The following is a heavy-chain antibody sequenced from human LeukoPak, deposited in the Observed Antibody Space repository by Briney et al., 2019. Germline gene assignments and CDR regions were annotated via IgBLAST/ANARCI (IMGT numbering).Heavy chain of an antibody. Sequence: GGSLRLSCAASGFTFSNYWMHWVRQAPGKGLEWVAVISYDGSNKYYADSVKGRFTISRDNSKNKLYLQMNSLRLEDTAVYYCAKGGIVGALAKWGQGTLVTVSS. CDR3: AKGGIVGALAK. V-gene: IGHV3-30*18. J-gene: IGHJ4*02. D-gene: IGHD1-26*01. CDR2: ISYDGSNK. CDR1: GFTFSNYW.